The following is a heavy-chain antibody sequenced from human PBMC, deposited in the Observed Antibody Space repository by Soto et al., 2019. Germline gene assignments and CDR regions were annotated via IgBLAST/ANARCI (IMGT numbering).Heavy chain of an antibody. CDR3: ARRKGDYYDSSGYHYYFDY. J-gene: IGHJ4*02. CDR1: GYTFTDYY. V-gene: IGHV1-2*02. Sequence: ASVKVSCKASGYTFTDYYVHWVRQAPGQGLEWMGWINPNSGGTKSAQKFQGRVTMTRDTSISTAYMELSRLRSDDAAVYYCARRKGDYYDSSGYHYYFDYWGQGALVTVSS. CDR2: INPNSGGT. D-gene: IGHD3-22*01.